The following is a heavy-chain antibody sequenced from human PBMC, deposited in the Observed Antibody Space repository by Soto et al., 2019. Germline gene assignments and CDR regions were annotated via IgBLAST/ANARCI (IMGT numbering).Heavy chain of an antibody. CDR2: IYYSGST. D-gene: IGHD4-17*01. Sequence: QLQLQESGPGLVKPSETLSLTCTVSGGSISSSSYYWGWIRQPPGKGLEWIGSIYYSGSTYYNPSLKSRITISVDTSKNQFSLKLSSVSAADTAVYYCARRTQNSDYGDYLNYYYYYMDVWGKGTTVTVSS. V-gene: IGHV4-39*01. CDR1: GGSISSSSYY. CDR3: ARRTQNSDYGDYLNYYYYYMDV. J-gene: IGHJ6*03.